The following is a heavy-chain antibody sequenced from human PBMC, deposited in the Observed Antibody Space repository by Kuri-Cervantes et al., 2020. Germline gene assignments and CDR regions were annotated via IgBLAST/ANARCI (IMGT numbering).Heavy chain of an antibody. V-gene: IGHV1-2*02. Sequence: ASVKVSCKASGYTFTSYYMHWVRQAPGQGLEWMGWIHPNSGGSIYAQKFQGKVTMTRDTSITTAYMELSRLRSDDTAVYYCASYLEAAAGTLEGHFDYWGQGTLVTVSS. J-gene: IGHJ4*02. CDR3: ASYLEAAAGTLEGHFDY. CDR1: GYTFTSYY. D-gene: IGHD6-13*01. CDR2: IHPNSGGS.